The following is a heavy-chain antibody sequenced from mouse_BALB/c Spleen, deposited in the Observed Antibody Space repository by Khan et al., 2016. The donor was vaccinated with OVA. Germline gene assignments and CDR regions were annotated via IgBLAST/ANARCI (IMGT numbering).Heavy chain of an antibody. V-gene: IGHV1-54*01. CDR1: GYAFSNYL. CDR2: INPGSGGT. D-gene: IGHD3-2*02. CDR3: SRSGYGFGAY. J-gene: IGHJ3*01. Sequence: VQLQESGAELVRPGTSVKVSCKASGYAFSNYLIEWLKQRPGQGLEWIGVINPGSGGTKYNEKFKDKATLTADTSSSTAYMQLSSRTSDDSAVYFCSRSGYGFGAYWGPGTLVTVSA.